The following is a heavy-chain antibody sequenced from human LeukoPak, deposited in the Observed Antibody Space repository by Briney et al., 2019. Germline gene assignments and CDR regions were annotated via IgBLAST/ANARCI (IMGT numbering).Heavy chain of an antibody. J-gene: IGHJ5*02. CDR2: IIPIFGTA. Sequence: SVKVSCKASGGTFSSYAISWVRQAPGQGLEWMGGIIPIFGTANYAQKFQGRVTITADESTSTAYMELSSLRSEDTAVYYCARDPGGYDFWSGYNWFDPWGQGTLVTVSS. D-gene: IGHD3-3*01. CDR1: GGTFSSYA. V-gene: IGHV1-69*13. CDR3: ARDPGGYDFWSGYNWFDP.